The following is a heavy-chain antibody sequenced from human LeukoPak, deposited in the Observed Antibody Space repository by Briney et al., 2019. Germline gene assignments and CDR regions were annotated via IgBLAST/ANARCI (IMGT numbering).Heavy chain of an antibody. J-gene: IGHJ6*02. D-gene: IGHD3-10*01. Sequence: PSETLSLTCTVSGSSMSGFFWTWIRQPPGRELERIGSIYYSGSSTKYNPSLKSRVTISVDTSKSQFSLNLNSATAADTAVYYCARTSRHFYGSGTNLTPWPAGMDVWGQGATVTVSS. CDR1: GSSMSGFF. V-gene: IGHV4-59*01. CDR3: ARTSRHFYGSGTNLTPWPAGMDV. CDR2: IYYSGSST.